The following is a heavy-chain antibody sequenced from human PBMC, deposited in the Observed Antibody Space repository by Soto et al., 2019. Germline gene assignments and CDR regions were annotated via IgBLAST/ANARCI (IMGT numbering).Heavy chain of an antibody. V-gene: IGHV4-59*12. CDR2: IYSRGTT. CDR1: GGTISSYY. CDR3: ATGRISRGLDV. J-gene: IGHJ6*02. Sequence: SETLSVTCSVSGGTISSYYWSWIRQPPGKGLEWVGYIYSRGTTSYNPSLKSPATRLVDTSKNQFSLRLTSVTATDTAVYYCATGRISRGLDVWGQGXTVTVSS.